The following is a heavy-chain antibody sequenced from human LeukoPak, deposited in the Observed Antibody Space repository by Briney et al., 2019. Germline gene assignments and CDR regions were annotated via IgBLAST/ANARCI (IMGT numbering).Heavy chain of an antibody. J-gene: IGHJ6*03. CDR1: GGSISSSSYY. V-gene: IGHV4-61*05. Sequence: PSETLSLTCTVSGGSISSSSYYWGWIRQPPGKGLEWIGYIYYSGSTNYNPSLKSRVTISVDTSKNQFSLKLSSVTAADTAVYYCASWVRRSGMDVWGKGTTVTVSS. CDR3: ASWVRRSGMDV. CDR2: IYYSGST. D-gene: IGHD3-10*01.